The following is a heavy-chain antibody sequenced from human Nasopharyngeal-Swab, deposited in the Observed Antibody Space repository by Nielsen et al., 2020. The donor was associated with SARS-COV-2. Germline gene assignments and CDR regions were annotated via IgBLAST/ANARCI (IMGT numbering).Heavy chain of an antibody. J-gene: IGHJ4*02. D-gene: IGHD2-15*01. CDR2: IRSKAYGGTT. CDR3: TRGGDCSGGSCQTWIQLWADY. Sequence: RQMPGKGLEWVGFIRSKAYGGTTEYAASVKGRFTISRDDSKSIAYLQMNSLKTEDTAVYYCTRGGDCSGGSCQTWIQLWADYWGQGTLVTVSS. V-gene: IGHV3-49*02.